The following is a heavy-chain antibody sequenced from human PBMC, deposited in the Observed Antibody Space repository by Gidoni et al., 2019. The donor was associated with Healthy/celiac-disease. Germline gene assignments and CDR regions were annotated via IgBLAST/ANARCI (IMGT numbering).Heavy chain of an antibody. CDR1: GFTCSSYW. V-gene: IGHV3-74*01. CDR3: ARETYDYAISWFDP. D-gene: IGHD4-17*01. CDR2: LNRDGSST. Sequence: EVQLVESGGGLVQPGGSLRRPCAASGFTCSSYWMHWVRQAPGKGLVWVSRLNRDGSSTSYADSVKGRFTISRDNAKNTLYLQLNSLRAEDTAVYYCARETYDYAISWFDPWGQGTLVTVSS. J-gene: IGHJ5*02.